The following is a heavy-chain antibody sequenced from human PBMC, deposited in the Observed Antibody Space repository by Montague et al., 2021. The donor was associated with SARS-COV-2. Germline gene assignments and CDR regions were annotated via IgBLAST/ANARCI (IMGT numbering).Heavy chain of an antibody. CDR3: ARDLYGTGSMGV. CDR1: GFIFSNYA. J-gene: IGHJ6*02. D-gene: IGHD2-8*02. V-gene: IGHV3-23*01. CDR2: TSADGTST. Sequence: SLRLSCAVSGFIFSNYAMNWVRQAPGKGLEWVSRTSADGTSTHYADSVKGRFTISRDNSKDTLYLQMSGLRVEDAAIYYCARDLYGTGSMGVWGQGTTVTASS.